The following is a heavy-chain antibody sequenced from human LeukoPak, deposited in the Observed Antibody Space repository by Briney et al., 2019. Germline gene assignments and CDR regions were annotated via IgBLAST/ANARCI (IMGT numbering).Heavy chain of an antibody. CDR1: GFSFNSYW. V-gene: IGHV3-7*01. CDR2: INPAGSDT. D-gene: IGHD3-16*01. J-gene: IGHJ4*02. CDR3: ARGGAQGIMGY. Sequence: GGSLRLSCAASGFSFNSYWMTWVRQAPGRGLEWVANINPAGSDTYYVDPVKGRFTISRDNAKNSLYLQMNSLRGEDTAIYYWARGGAQGIMGYWGQGTLVTVSS.